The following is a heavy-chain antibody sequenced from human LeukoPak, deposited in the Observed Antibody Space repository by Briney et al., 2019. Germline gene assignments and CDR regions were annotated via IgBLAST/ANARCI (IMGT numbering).Heavy chain of an antibody. CDR1: GYSISSGYY. Sequence: SETLSLTCTVSGYSISSGYYWGWIRQPPGKGLEWIGSIYHSGSTYYNPSLKSRVTISVDTSKNQFSLKLSSVTAADTAVYYCAREGAHYYDSSGCYSIGYWGQGTLVTVSS. J-gene: IGHJ4*02. CDR3: AREGAHYYDSSGCYSIGY. V-gene: IGHV4-38-2*02. CDR2: IYHSGST. D-gene: IGHD3-22*01.